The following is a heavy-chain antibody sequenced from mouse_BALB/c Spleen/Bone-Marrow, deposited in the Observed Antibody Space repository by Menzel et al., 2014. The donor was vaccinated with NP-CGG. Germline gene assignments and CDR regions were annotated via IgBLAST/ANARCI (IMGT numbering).Heavy chain of an antibody. Sequence: EVKVVESGGGLVQPGGSLRLSCATSGFTFTDYYMNWVRQPPGKALEWLGFIRNKANGYTTEYSASVKSRFTISRDNSQNTLYLQMNTLRADDSATYYCARDKGRVFFDYWGQGTPLTVSS. V-gene: IGHV7-3*02. CDR2: IRNKANGYTT. CDR1: GFTFTDYY. J-gene: IGHJ2*01. CDR3: ARDKGRVFFDY.